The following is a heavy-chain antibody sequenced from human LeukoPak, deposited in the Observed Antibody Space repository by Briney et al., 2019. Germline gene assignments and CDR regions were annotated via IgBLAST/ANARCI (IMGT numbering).Heavy chain of an antibody. J-gene: IGHJ5*02. CDR2: IYTSGST. CDR1: GGSISSYY. CDR3: VRDNQEWFLGWSNWFDP. V-gene: IGHV4-4*07. Sequence: SETLSLTCTVSGGSISSYYWSWIRQPAGKGLEWIGRIYTSGSTNYNPSLKSRVTMSVDTSKNQFSLKLSSVTAADTAVYYCVRDNQEWFLGWSNWFDPWGQGTLVTVSS. D-gene: IGHD3-3*01.